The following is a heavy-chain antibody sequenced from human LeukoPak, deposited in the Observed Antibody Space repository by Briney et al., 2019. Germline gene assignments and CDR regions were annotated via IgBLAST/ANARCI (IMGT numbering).Heavy chain of an antibody. D-gene: IGHD2-2*01. V-gene: IGHV1-8*01. CDR3: ARGLPPRYCSSTSCLYAFDI. CDR2: MNPNSGNT. Sequence: ASVKVSCKASGYTFTSYDINWVRQATGQGLEWMGWMNPNSGNTGYAQKFQGRVTMTRNTSISTAYMELSSLRSEDTAVYYRARGLPPRYCSSTSCLYAFDIWGQGTMVTVSS. J-gene: IGHJ3*02. CDR1: GYTFTSYD.